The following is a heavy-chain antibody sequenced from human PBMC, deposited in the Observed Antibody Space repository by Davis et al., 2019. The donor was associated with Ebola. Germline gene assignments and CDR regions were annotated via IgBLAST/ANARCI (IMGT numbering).Heavy chain of an antibody. D-gene: IGHD6-19*01. J-gene: IGHJ2*01. CDR2: VRSHGSDD. Sequence: GESLKISCAASGFTFNIFDMHWVRQAPGRGLEWVAFVRSHGSDDHYADSVKGRFTISRDNSKNTLYLQMNSLRAEDTAVYYCAKDRAAVADWYFDLWGRGTLVTVSS. V-gene: IGHV3-30*02. CDR1: GFTFNIFD. CDR3: AKDRAAVADWYFDL.